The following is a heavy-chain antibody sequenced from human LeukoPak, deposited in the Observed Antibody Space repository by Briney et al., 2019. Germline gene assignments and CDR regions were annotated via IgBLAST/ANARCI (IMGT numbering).Heavy chain of an antibody. D-gene: IGHD3-22*01. CDR2: IYTSGST. V-gene: IGHV4-4*07. CDR1: GGSISSYY. J-gene: IGHJ6*03. Sequence: SETLSLTCTVSGGSISSYYWSWIRQPAGKGLEWIGRIYTSGSTNYNPSLKSRVTMSVDTSKNQFSLKLSSVTAADTAVYYCATSGPDREDYYYYYYMDVWGKGTTVTVSS. CDR3: ATSGPDREDYYYYYYMDV.